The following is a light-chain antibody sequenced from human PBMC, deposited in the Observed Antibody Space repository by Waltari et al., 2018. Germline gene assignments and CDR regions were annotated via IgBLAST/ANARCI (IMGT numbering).Light chain of an antibody. J-gene: IGKJ1*01. CDR2: GAY. CDR3: QQYGSSLPWT. Sequence: EIVLTQSPGTLALSPGERATLSCRASQSVTSNYLAWYQQKPGQAPRLLIYGAYSRATGIPDRFSGSGSGTDFTLTISRLEPEDFAVYYCQQYGSSLPWTFGQGTKVEIK. CDR1: QSVTSNY. V-gene: IGKV3-20*01.